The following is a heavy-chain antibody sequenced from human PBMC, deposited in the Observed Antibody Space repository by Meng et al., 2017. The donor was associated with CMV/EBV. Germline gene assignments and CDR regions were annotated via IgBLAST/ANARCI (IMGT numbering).Heavy chain of an antibody. CDR2: ISWNSGSI. V-gene: IGHV3-9*01. Sequence: SLKISCAASGFTFDDYAMHWVRQAPGKGLEWVSGISWNSGSIGYADSVKGRFTISRDNAKNSLYLQMNSLRAEDTALYYCARDYGDYFDYWGQGTLVTVSS. J-gene: IGHJ4*02. CDR1: GFTFDDYA. CDR3: ARDYGDYFDY. D-gene: IGHD4-17*01.